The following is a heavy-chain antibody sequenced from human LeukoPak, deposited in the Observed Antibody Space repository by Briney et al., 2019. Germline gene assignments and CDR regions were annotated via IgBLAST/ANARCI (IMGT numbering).Heavy chain of an antibody. CDR2: IIPIFGTA. D-gene: IGHD4-23*01. J-gene: IGHJ5*02. Sequence: PSVKVSCKASGGTFSSYAVSWVRQAHGQGLDLMGGIIPIFGTANYAQKFQGRVTITTDESTSTAYMELSSLRSEDTAVYYCAVGDGGNAIWFDPWGQGTLVTVSS. CDR1: GGTFSSYA. V-gene: IGHV1-69*05. CDR3: AVGDGGNAIWFDP.